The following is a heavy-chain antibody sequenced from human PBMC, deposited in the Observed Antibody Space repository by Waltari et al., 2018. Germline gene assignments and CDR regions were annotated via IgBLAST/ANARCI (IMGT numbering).Heavy chain of an antibody. J-gene: IGHJ4*02. CDR3: ARHHYDSSGSPVE. CDR2: IYYSGST. Sequence: QVQLQESGPGLVKPSETLSLTCTLSGGSIRSYYWSWIRQHPGKGLEWIGYIYYSGSTNYNPSLKSRVTISVDTSKNQFSLKLSSVTAADTAVYYCARHHYDSSGSPVEWGQGTLVTVSS. D-gene: IGHD3-22*01. CDR1: GGSIRSYY. V-gene: IGHV4-59*08.